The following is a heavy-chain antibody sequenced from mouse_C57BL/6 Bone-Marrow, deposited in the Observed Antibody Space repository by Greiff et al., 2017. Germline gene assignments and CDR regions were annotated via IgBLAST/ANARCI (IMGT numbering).Heavy chain of an antibody. CDR3: ARDGIYYYGSTSWFAY. D-gene: IGHD1-1*01. Sequence: EVQLVESGPGLVKPSQSLSLTCSVTGYSITSGYYWNWIRQFPGNKLEWMGYISYDGSNNYNPSLKNRISITRDTSKNQFFLKLNSVTTEDTATYYCARDGIYYYGSTSWFAYWGQGTLVTVSA. CDR1: GYSITSGYY. J-gene: IGHJ3*01. CDR2: ISYDGSN. V-gene: IGHV3-6*01.